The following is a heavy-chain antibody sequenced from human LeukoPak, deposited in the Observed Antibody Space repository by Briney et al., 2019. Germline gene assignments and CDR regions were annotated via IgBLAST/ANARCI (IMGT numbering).Heavy chain of an antibody. CDR3: TRHDVVAVIGHGMAV. CDR2: ISQNGYT. V-gene: IGHV4-59*08. CDR1: GASIGSYY. D-gene: IGHD2-15*01. Sequence: SETLSLTCTVSGASIGSYYWSWIRQPPGKGLEWIGYISQNGYTKHTPSLKSRVTISRDTSENQFSLILSSVTAADTAVYYCTRHDVVAVIGHGMAVWGQGTTVTVSS. J-gene: IGHJ6*02.